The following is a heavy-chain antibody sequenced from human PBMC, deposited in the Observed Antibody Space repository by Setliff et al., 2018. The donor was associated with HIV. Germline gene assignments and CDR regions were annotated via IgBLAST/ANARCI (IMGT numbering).Heavy chain of an antibody. Sequence: PGESLKISCKSSGHIFTNYWIGWVRQMPGKALEWMGIIYPGDSETKYSPSSEGQVTISADKSISTAYLQWSSLKASDTAMYYCARSDYDVLTGFWYFDLWGRGTLVTVSS. J-gene: IGHJ2*01. D-gene: IGHD3-9*01. CDR2: IYPGDSET. V-gene: IGHV5-51*01. CDR3: ARSDYDVLTGFWYFDL. CDR1: GHIFTNYW.